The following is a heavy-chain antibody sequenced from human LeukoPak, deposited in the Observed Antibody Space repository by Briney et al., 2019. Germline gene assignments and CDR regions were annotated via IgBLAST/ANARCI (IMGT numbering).Heavy chain of an antibody. CDR1: GYSISSSNC. CDR3: ARKATTGPTKAAFDI. J-gene: IGHJ3*02. CDR2: IYYSGSI. Sequence: PSETLSLTCAVSGYSISSSNCWGWIRQPPGKGLEWIGHIYYSGSIYYNPSLKSRVTMSVDTSKNQFSLKLSSVTAVDTAVYYCARKATTGPTKAAFDIWGQGTMVTVSS. V-gene: IGHV4-28*05. D-gene: IGHD4-17*01.